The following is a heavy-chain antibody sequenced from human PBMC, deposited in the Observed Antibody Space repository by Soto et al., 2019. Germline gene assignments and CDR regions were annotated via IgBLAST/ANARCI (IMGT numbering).Heavy chain of an antibody. D-gene: IGHD2-15*01. J-gene: IGHJ6*04. V-gene: IGHV1-69*01. CDR2: IIPIFGTA. Sequence: QVQLVQSGAEVKKPGSSVKVSCKASGGTFSSYAISWVRQAPGQGLEWMGGIIPIFGTANYAQQFQGRITIAADESTSTAYMVLSSLRSEDTAVSYCARSILVAATPHYYYYYGMDVWGKGTTVTVSS. CDR1: GGTFSSYA. CDR3: ARSILVAATPHYYYYYGMDV.